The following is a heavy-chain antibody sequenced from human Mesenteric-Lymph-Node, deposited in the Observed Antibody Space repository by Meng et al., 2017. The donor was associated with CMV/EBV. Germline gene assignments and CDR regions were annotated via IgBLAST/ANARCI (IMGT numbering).Heavy chain of an antibody. CDR1: GFTFSSYW. Sequence: GESLKISCAASGFTFSSYWMHWVRQAPGKGLVWVSRINSDGSSTSYADSVKGRFTISRDNAKNTLYLQMNSLRAEDTAVYYRARISDLHYDILTGYYMVDYWGQGTLVTVSS. CDR2: INSDGSST. CDR3: ARISDLHYDILTGYYMVDY. V-gene: IGHV3-74*01. J-gene: IGHJ4*02. D-gene: IGHD3-9*01.